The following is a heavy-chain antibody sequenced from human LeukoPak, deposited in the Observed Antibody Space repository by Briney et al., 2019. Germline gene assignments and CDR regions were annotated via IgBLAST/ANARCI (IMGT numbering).Heavy chain of an antibody. CDR3: ARAVVEGSTRFAFNI. V-gene: IGHV1-8*01. CDR2: LNPHSGNT. Sequence: ASAKVSCKVSGNTFTTYDINWVRQATGQGPEWMGWLNPHSGNTGYAQKFQGRVTMTRNISINTAYLQLRSLSSEDTAVYYCARAVVEGSTRFAFNIWGQGTLVTVSS. D-gene: IGHD2-15*01. J-gene: IGHJ3*02. CDR1: GNTFTTYD.